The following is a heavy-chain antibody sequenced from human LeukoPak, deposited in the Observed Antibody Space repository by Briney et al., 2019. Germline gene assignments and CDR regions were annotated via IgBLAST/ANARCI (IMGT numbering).Heavy chain of an antibody. D-gene: IGHD4-23*01. J-gene: IGHJ4*02. V-gene: IGHV1-18*01. CDR3: ARDGEEDGGTRPFDY. Sequence: ASVKVSCKASGYTFTSYGISWVRQAPGQGLEWMGWISAYNGNTNYAQKLQGRVTMTTDTSTSTAYMVLRSLRSDDTAVYYCARDGEEDGGTRPFDYWGQGTLVTVST. CDR1: GYTFTSYG. CDR2: ISAYNGNT.